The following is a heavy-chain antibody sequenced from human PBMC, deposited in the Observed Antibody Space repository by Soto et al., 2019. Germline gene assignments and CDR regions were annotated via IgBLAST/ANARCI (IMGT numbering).Heavy chain of an antibody. J-gene: IGHJ6*02. V-gene: IGHV4-31*03. Sequence: PSETLSLPCTVSAGSISSGGYYWSWIRQHPGKGLEWIGYIYYSGSTYYNPSLKSRVTISVDTSKNQFSLKLSSVTAADTAVYYCARADTAMVTDPYYYGMDVWGQGTTVT. D-gene: IGHD5-18*01. CDR3: ARADTAMVTDPYYYGMDV. CDR1: AGSISSGGYY. CDR2: IYYSGST.